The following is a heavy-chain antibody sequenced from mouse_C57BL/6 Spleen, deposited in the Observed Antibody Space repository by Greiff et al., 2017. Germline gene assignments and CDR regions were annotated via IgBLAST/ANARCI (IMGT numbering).Heavy chain of an antibody. CDR3: RTASVVGVEYYFDC. J-gene: IGHJ2*01. V-gene: IGHV1-39*01. Sequence: VQLQQSGPELVKPGASVKISCKASGYSFTDYNMNWVKQSNGKSLEWIGVINPNDGTTSYNQKFKGKAKLTVDQSSSTAYMQLSSLTSEDSAVYFWRTASVVGVEYYFDCWGQGTTLTVSS. CDR1: GYSFTDYN. CDR2: INPNDGTT. D-gene: IGHD1-1*01.